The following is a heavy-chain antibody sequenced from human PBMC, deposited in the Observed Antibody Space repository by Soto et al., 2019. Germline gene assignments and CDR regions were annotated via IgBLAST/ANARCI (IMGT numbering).Heavy chain of an antibody. CDR1: GFTFSTYG. J-gene: IGHJ4*02. Sequence: PGGSLRLSCAASGFTFSTYGMHWVRQAPGKGLEWVAVIWYDGSNKIYADSVKGQFTISRDTFKDTLFLQMTSLRAEDTAVYYCVKEEIVVVGGFDYWGQGTLVTVSS. CDR3: VKEEIVVVGGFDY. V-gene: IGHV3-30*02. D-gene: IGHD1-26*01. CDR2: IWYDGSNK.